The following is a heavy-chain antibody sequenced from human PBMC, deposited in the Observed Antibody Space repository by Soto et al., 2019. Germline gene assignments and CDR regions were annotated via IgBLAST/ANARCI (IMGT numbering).Heavy chain of an antibody. CDR3: ARQTVRYNWNDYYYGMDV. D-gene: IGHD1-20*01. J-gene: IGHJ6*02. V-gene: IGHV4-39*01. CDR1: GGSISSSSYY. Sequence: SDTLSLTCTVSGGSISSSSYYWGWIRQPPGKGLEWIGSIYYSGSTYYNPSLKSRVTISVDTSKNQFSLKLSSVTAADTAVYYCARQTVRYNWNDYYYGMDVWGQGTTVTVSS. CDR2: IYYSGST.